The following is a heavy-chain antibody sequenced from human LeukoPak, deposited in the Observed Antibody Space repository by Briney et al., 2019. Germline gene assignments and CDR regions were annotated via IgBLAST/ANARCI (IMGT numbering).Heavy chain of an antibody. J-gene: IGHJ6*02. CDR2: IGTAGDT. CDR1: GFTFSSYD. Sequence: PGGSLRLSCAASGFTFSSYDMHWVRQATGKGLEWVSPIGTAGDTYYPDSVKGRFTISRENAKNSLYLQMNSLRAGDTAVYYCARDRSVGYYYYGMDVWGQGTTVTVSS. V-gene: IGHV3-13*01. CDR3: ARDRSVGYYYYGMDV.